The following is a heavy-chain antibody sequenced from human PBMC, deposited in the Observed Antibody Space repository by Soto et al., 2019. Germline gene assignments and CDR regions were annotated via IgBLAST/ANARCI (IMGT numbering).Heavy chain of an antibody. CDR3: ARVHYSGYDSGDYFDY. Sequence: GGSLRLSCAASGFTFSSYSMNWVRQAPGKGLEWVSSISSSSSYIYYADSVKGRFTISRDNAKNSLYLQMNSLRAEDTAVYYCARVHYSGYDSGDYFDYWGQGTLVTVSS. CDR2: ISSSSSYI. D-gene: IGHD5-12*01. J-gene: IGHJ4*02. CDR1: GFTFSSYS. V-gene: IGHV3-21*01.